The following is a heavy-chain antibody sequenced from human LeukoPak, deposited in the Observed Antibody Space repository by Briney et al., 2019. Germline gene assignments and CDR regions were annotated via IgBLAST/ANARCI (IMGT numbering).Heavy chain of an antibody. J-gene: IGHJ4*02. CDR1: GYSISSGYY. CDR3: AGLRFLEWFVDY. D-gene: IGHD3-3*01. Sequence: SETLSLTCTVSGYSISSGYYWGWIRQPPGKGLEWIGSIYHSGSTYYNPSLKSRVTISVDTSKNQFSLKLSSVTAADTAVYYCAGLRFLEWFVDYWGQGTLVTVSS. V-gene: IGHV4-38-2*02. CDR2: IYHSGST.